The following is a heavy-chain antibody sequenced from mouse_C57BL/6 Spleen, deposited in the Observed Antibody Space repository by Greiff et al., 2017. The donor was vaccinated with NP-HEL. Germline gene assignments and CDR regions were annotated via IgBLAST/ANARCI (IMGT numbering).Heavy chain of an antibody. V-gene: IGHV1-52*01. CDR2: IDPSDSET. CDR1: GYTFTSYW. D-gene: IGHD1-1*01. CDR3: ARCYGSSYDYFDY. J-gene: IGHJ2*01. Sequence: QVQLKQPGAELVRPGSSVKLSCKASGYTFTSYWMHWVKQRPIQGLEWIGNIDPSDSETHYNQKFKDKATLTVDKSSSTAYMQLSSLTSEDSAVYYCARCYGSSYDYFDYWGQGTTLTVSS.